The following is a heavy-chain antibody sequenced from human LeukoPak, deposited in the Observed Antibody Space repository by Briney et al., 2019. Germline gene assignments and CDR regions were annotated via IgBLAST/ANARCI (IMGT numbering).Heavy chain of an antibody. D-gene: IGHD3-22*01. Sequence: GESLKISCKGSGYGFTSYWIGWVRQMPGKGLEWMGIIYPGDSDTRYSPSFRGQVTISADKSISTAYLQWSSLKASDTAMYYCARQEDYYDSSGYYWSTYYFDYWGQGTLVTVSS. CDR3: ARQEDYYDSSGYYWSTYYFDY. CDR1: GYGFTSYW. J-gene: IGHJ4*02. V-gene: IGHV5-51*01. CDR2: IYPGDSDT.